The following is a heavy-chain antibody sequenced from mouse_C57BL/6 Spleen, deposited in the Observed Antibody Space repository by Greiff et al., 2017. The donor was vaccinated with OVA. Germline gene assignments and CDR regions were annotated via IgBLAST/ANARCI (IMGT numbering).Heavy chain of an antibody. V-gene: IGHV5-17*01. D-gene: IGHD5-1*01. CDR1: GFTFSDYG. Sequence: EVKLEESGGGLVKPGGSLKLSCAASGFTFSDYGMHWVRQAPEKGLEWVAYISSGSSTIYYADTVKGRFTISRDNAKNTLFLQMTSLRSEDTAMYYCARVPRGYAMDYWGQGTSVTVSS. CDR3: ARVPRGYAMDY. J-gene: IGHJ4*01. CDR2: ISSGSSTI.